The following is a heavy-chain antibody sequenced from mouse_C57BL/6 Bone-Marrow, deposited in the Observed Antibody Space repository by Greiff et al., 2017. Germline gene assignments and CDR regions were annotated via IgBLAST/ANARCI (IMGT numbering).Heavy chain of an antibody. V-gene: IGHV1-53*01. CDR2: INPSNGGT. CDR1: GYTFTSYW. D-gene: IGHD3-1*01. J-gene: IGHJ3*01. Sequence: VKLMESGTELVKPGASVKLSCKASGYTFTSYWMHWVKQRPGQGLEWIGNINPSNGGTNYNEKFKSKATLTVDKSSSTAYMQLSSLTSEDSAVYYCARSGRFPRFAYWGQGTLVTVSA. CDR3: ARSGRFPRFAY.